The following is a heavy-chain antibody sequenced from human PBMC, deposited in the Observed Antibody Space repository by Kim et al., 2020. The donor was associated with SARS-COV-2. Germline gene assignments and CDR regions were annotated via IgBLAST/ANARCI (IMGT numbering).Heavy chain of an antibody. Sequence: SETLSLTCTVSGGSVNSDSYYWIWIRPPPGMGLEWIGYVHYSGTTNYNPSLKSRVTILQETSKNQSSLILTSVTAADTALYFCVTTPVRVVVLYYYCLVV. CDR1: GGSVNSDSYY. CDR3: VTTPVRVVVLYYYCLVV. J-gene: IGHJ6*03. V-gene: IGHV4-61*01. CDR2: VHYSGTT. D-gene: IGHD3-10*01.